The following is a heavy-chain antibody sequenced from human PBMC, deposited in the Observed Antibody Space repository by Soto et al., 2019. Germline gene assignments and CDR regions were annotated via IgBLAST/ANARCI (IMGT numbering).Heavy chain of an antibody. CDR2: IDSSTKYT. CDR1: GFTFRDYY. Sequence: QVQLVESGGGLVRPGGSLRLSCEASGFTFRDYYMTWFRQAPGKGLEWLSYIDSSTKYTNYSDSVKGRFTIYRDNAKNSLYLQMNSLRADDTAVYYCAREYYYTMDVWGQGTMVTVS. CDR3: AREYYYTMDV. J-gene: IGHJ6*02. V-gene: IGHV3-11*05.